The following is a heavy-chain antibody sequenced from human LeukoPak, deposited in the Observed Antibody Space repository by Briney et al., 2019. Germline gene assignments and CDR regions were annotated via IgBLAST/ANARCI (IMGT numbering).Heavy chain of an antibody. D-gene: IGHD2-8*02. CDR3: AKDFPSGRQPGGKTY. CDR2: IRGSAEDT. J-gene: IGHJ4*02. Sequence: GGSLRLSCAASGFTFSSYAMSWVRQAPGKGLEWVSTIRGSAEDTYYADSVKGRFTISRDNSKNTLYLQMNSLRPEDTALYYCAKDFPSGRQPGGKTYWGQGTLVTVSS. CDR1: GFTFSSYA. V-gene: IGHV3-23*01.